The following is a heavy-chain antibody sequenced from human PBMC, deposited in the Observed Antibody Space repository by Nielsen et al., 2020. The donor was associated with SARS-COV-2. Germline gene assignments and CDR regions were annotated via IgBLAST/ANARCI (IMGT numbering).Heavy chain of an antibody. CDR2: IKSKTDGGTT. J-gene: IGHJ4*02. CDR3: TTEFSSQDTAMP. D-gene: IGHD5-18*01. CDR1: GFTFSNAW. Sequence: GESLKISCAASGFTFSNAWMSWVRQAPGKGLEWVGRIKSKTDGGTTDYAAPVKGRFTISRDDSKNTLYLQMNSLKTEDTAVYYCTTEFSSQDTAMPWGQGTLVTVSS. V-gene: IGHV3-15*01.